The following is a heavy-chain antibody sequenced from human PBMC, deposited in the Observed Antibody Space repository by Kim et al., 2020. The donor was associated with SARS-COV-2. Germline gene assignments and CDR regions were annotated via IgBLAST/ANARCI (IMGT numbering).Heavy chain of an antibody. J-gene: IGHJ4*02. D-gene: IGHD6-6*01. Sequence: NPSLKSRVTISVDTSKNQFSLKLSSVTAADTAVYYCARASEYSSSPYFDYWGQGTLVTVSS. V-gene: IGHV4-59*01. CDR3: ARASEYSSSPYFDY.